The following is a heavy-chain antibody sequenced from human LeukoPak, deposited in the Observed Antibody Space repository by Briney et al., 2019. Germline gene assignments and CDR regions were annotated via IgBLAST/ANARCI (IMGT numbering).Heavy chain of an antibody. D-gene: IGHD3-10*01. V-gene: IGHV3-43D*03. CDR3: AKDMAAYYYASGNIDY. CDR1: GFTFSSYA. Sequence: GGSLRLSCAASGFTFSSYAMHWVRQAPGKGLEWVSLISWDGGGTYYADTVRGRFTISRDNSKNSLYLQMNSLRAEDTALYYCAKDMAAYYYASGNIDYWGQGTLVTVSS. CDR2: ISWDGGGT. J-gene: IGHJ4*02.